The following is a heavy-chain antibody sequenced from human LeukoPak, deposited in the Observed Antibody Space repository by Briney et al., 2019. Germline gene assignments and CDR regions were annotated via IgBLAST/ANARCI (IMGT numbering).Heavy chain of an antibody. J-gene: IGHJ4*02. CDR1: GFTFSSYE. D-gene: IGHD3-10*01. Sequence: PGGSLRLSCAASGFTFSSYEMNWVRQAPGKGLEWVSSITSSSTYIYYADSVKGRFTISRDNAKNSLYLQMNSLRAEDTALYYCAKGRGFGELIHWGQGTLVTVSS. V-gene: IGHV3-21*04. CDR2: ITSSSTYI. CDR3: AKGRGFGELIH.